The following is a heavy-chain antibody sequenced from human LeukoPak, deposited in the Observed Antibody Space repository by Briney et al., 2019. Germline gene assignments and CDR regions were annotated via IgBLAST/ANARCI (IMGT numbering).Heavy chain of an antibody. Sequence: GGSLRLSCAASGFTFSSYWMSWVRQAPGKGLEWVANIKQDVSEKYYADSVKGRFTISRDNAKNTMYLQMNSLRVEDTAVYYCAKDLRGYYRPMDYWGQGTLVTVSS. CDR1: GFTFSSYW. J-gene: IGHJ4*02. CDR3: AKDLRGYYRPMDY. CDR2: IKQDVSEK. V-gene: IGHV3-7*05. D-gene: IGHD2-8*01.